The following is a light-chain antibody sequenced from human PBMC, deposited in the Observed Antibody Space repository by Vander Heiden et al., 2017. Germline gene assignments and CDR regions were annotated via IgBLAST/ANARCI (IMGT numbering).Light chain of an antibody. CDR2: VAS. Sequence: EIVLTQSPGTLSLSPGERATLSCRASQSVSSSYLAWYQQKPGQAPRLLIYVASSRATGIPDRFSGSGSGTDFTLTISRLEPEDFAVYYCQQYGSSPLTFGGGTKVXIK. J-gene: IGKJ4*01. CDR1: QSVSSSY. CDR3: QQYGSSPLT. V-gene: IGKV3-20*01.